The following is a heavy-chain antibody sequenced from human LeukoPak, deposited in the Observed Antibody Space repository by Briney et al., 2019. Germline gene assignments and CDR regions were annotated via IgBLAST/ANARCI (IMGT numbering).Heavy chain of an antibody. V-gene: IGHV1-18*01. CDR2: ISAYYGNT. CDR3: ATEPLPPWGGTPYYFDY. CDR1: GYTFTSYG. D-gene: IGHD3-16*01. Sequence: ASVKVSCKASGYTFTSYGISWVRQAPGQGLEWMGWISAYYGNTNYAQKFQGRVTMTEDTSTDTAYMELSSLRSEDTAVYYCATEPLPPWGGTPYYFDYWGQGTLVTVSS. J-gene: IGHJ4*02.